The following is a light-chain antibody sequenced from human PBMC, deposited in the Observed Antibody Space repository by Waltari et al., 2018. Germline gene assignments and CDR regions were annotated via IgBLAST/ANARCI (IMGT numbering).Light chain of an antibody. CDR3: QQYNNWPPFT. V-gene: IGKV3-15*01. Sequence: EIVMTQSPATLSVSPGERATLPCRASQSVSSNLAWYQQKPGQAPRRLIYGASTRATGIPARFSGSGSGTEFTLTISSLQSEDFAVYYCQQYNNWPPFTFGPGTKVDIK. CDR1: QSVSSN. CDR2: GAS. J-gene: IGKJ3*01.